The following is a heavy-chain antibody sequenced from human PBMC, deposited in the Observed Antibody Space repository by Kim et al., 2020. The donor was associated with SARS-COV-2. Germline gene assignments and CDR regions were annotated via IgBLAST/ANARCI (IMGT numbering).Heavy chain of an antibody. D-gene: IGHD4-17*01. Sequence: SKKSYANAVKGGFTISRDNSKNTRYLQMNSLRAEDTAVYYCAREATVALDYWGQGTLVTVSS. CDR3: AREATVALDY. J-gene: IGHJ4*02. V-gene: IGHV3-33*01. CDR2: SKK.